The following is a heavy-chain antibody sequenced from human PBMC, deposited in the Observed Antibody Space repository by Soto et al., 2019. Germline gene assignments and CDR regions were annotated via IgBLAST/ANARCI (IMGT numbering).Heavy chain of an antibody. V-gene: IGHV3-11*01. Sequence: GGSLRLSCAASGFTFSDYHMSWIRQAPGRGLEWLSYISSSGRTIYYADSVRGRFTTSRDNARNSLYLQMNSLRAEDTAVYYCARDSPWDYSSITPKFDPWGQGALVTVSS. J-gene: IGHJ5*02. CDR1: GFTFSDYH. CDR3: ARDSPWDYSSITPKFDP. D-gene: IGHD4-4*01. CDR2: ISSSGRTI.